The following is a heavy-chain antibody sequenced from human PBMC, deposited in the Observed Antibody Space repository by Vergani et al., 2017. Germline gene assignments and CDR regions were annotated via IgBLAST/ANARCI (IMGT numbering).Heavy chain of an antibody. Sequence: QVQLVQSGAEVKKPGASVKVSCKASAYTFTNYGITWVRQAPGQGLEWMGWISSYNGDTNFAQKLQGRVTMTTDTSTSTAYMEMRSLRSEDTAVYYCARRLNWNYACDYWGQGTLVTVSS. J-gene: IGHJ4*02. CDR1: AYTFTNYG. V-gene: IGHV1-18*01. CDR2: ISSYNGDT. CDR3: ARRLNWNYACDY. D-gene: IGHD1-7*01.